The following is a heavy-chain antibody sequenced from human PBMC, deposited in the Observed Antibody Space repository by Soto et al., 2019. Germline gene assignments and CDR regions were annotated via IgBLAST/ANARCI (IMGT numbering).Heavy chain of an antibody. CDR1: GGSISSGPYS. CDR3: ARLGGYCSGTSCYGYYGMDV. Sequence: QLQLQESGPGLVKPSETLSLTCTVSGGSISSGPYSWGWIRQPPGEGLEWIGTFNYSESTYYNPSLESRVTISVDTSKNQFSLRVSSVTVADTAVYYCARLGGYCSGTSCYGYYGMDVWGQGTTVTVSS. CDR2: FNYSEST. J-gene: IGHJ6*02. D-gene: IGHD2-2*01. V-gene: IGHV4-39*01.